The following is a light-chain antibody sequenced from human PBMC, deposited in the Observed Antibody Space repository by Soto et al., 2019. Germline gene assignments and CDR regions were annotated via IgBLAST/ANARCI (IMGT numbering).Light chain of an antibody. V-gene: IGLV7-46*01. CDR3: SLYYRGAWV. Sequence: QTVVTQEPSVTVSPGGTVTLTCGSSTGGVTSGHYPYWFHQKPGQAPKTLIHDTFKRHSWTPARFSGSLLGGKAALTLSGAQPEDEADYYCSLYYRGAWVFGGGTKVTVL. J-gene: IGLJ3*02. CDR1: TGGVTSGHY. CDR2: DTF.